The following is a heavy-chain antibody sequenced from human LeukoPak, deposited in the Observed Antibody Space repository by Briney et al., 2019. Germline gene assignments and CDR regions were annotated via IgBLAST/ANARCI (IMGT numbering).Heavy chain of an antibody. CDR3: ARDSSGDYYFDY. CDR2: INPYSGGT. D-gene: IGHD2-21*02. CDR1: GYTFTGYY. Sequence: ASVKVSCKASGYTFTGYYMHWVRQAPGQGLEWMGRINPYSGGTNYAQKFQGRVTMTRDTSISTAYMELSRLRSDDTAVYYCARDSSGDYYFDYWGQGTLVTVSS. J-gene: IGHJ4*02. V-gene: IGHV1-2*06.